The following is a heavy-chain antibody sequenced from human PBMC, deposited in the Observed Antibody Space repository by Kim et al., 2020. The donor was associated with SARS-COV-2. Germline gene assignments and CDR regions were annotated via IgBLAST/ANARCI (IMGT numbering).Heavy chain of an antibody. J-gene: IGHJ5*02. Sequence: ASVKVSCKVSGYTLTELSMHWVRQAPGKGLELMGGFDPEDGETIYAQKFQGRVTMTEDTSTDTAYMELSSLRSEDTAVYYRATSCSITSCHWFDPWGQGTLVTVSS. D-gene: IGHD2-2*01. CDR3: ATSCSITSCHWFDP. CDR2: FDPEDGET. CDR1: GYTLTELS. V-gene: IGHV1-24*01.